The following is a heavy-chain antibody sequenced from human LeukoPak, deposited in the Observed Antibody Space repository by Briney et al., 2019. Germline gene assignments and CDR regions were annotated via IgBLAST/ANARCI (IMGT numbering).Heavy chain of an antibody. V-gene: IGHV3-9*01. CDR2: ISWNSGSI. CDR1: GFTFGDYA. Sequence: PGRSLRLSCAAPGFTFGDYAMHWVRQAPGKGLEWASGISWNSGSIGYADSVKGRFTISRDNAKNSLYLQMNSLRAEDTALYYCAKDLWGGLVAGPFDYWDQGTLVTVSS. CDR3: AKDLWGGLVAGPFDY. J-gene: IGHJ4*02. D-gene: IGHD6-19*01.